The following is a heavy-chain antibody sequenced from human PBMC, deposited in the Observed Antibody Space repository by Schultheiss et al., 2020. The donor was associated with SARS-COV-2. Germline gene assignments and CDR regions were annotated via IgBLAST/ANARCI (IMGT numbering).Heavy chain of an antibody. CDR1: GGPFSNYA. Sequence: SETLSLTCAVYGGPFSNYAWTWIRQSPGKGLEWIGDINHRGSTNYNPSLRSRVTISVDTSKNQFSLKLNSVTAADTAVYYCARWPWIQLWRYNYGLDVWGQGTTVTVSS. J-gene: IGHJ6*02. CDR2: INHRGST. V-gene: IGHV4-34*01. D-gene: IGHD5-18*01. CDR3: ARWPWIQLWRYNYGLDV.